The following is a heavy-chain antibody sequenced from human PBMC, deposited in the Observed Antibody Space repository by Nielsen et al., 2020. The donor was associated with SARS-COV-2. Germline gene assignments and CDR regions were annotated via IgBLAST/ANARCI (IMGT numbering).Heavy chain of an antibody. CDR1: GGSISRYY. J-gene: IGHJ3*02. CDR2: IHNSGTT. D-gene: IGHD4-17*01. V-gene: IGHV4-59*01. Sequence: SETLSLTCTVSGGSISRYYWSWIRQASGKGLEWIGYIHNSGTTTYTPSLKSRVTISLDTSKNQFSLKLNSVTAADTAVYFCARDYFGDYLDGFDIWGQGTVVTVSS. CDR3: ARDYFGDYLDGFDI.